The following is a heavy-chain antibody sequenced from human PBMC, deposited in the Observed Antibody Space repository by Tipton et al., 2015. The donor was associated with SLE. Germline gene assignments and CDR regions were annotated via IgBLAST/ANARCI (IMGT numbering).Heavy chain of an antibody. CDR2: IYYSGST. CDR3: ATYQGDYGDQGWFDP. V-gene: IGHV4-31*03. J-gene: IGHJ5*02. CDR1: GCSISSGGYY. Sequence: TLSLTCTVSGCSISSGGYYWSWIRQHPGTGLEWFGYIYYSGSTYYNPSLKSRVTISVDTSKNQFSLKLSSVTAADTAVYYCATYQGDYGDQGWFDPWGQGTLVTVSS. D-gene: IGHD4-17*01.